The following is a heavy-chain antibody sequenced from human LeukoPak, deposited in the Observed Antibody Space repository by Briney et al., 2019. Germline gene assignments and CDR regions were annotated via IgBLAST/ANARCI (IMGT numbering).Heavy chain of an antibody. D-gene: IGHD2-15*01. CDR2: IYYSGST. J-gene: IGHJ3*02. Sequence: SETLSLTCAVYGGSFSSYYWSWIRQPPGKGLEWIGYIYYSGSTNYNPSLKSRVTISVDTSKNQFSLKLSPVTAADTAVYYCARDLRGGLDAFDIWGQGTMVTVSS. CDR1: GGSFSSYY. CDR3: ARDLRGGLDAFDI. V-gene: IGHV4-59*01.